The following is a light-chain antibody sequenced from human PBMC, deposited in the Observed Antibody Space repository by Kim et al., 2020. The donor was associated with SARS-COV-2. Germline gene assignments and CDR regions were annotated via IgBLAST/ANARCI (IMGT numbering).Light chain of an antibody. CDR2: GVT. Sequence: GQPITISCTGNNSDSGGHNSASWYQQYPGTAPKLHIYGVTRRASGISNRFSGSKSGHTASLTITGLQTEDEADYYCSSYTTSTTWVFGGGTQLTGL. J-gene: IGLJ3*02. V-gene: IGLV2-14*03. CDR3: SSYTTSTTWV. CDR1: NSDSGGHNS.